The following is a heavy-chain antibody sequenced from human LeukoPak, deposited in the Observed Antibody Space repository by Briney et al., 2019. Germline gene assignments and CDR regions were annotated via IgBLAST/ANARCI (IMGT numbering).Heavy chain of an antibody. V-gene: IGHV4-39*07. CDR1: GGSISSSSYY. Sequence: SETLSLTCTVSGGSISSSSYYWSWIRQPPGKGLEWIGEINHSGSTNYNPSLKSRVTISVDTSKNQFSLKLSSVTAADTAVYYCATQGPMGGFDCSSTSCYNWFDPWGQGTLVTVSS. CDR3: ATQGPMGGFDCSSTSCYNWFDP. D-gene: IGHD2-2*01. J-gene: IGHJ5*02. CDR2: INHSGST.